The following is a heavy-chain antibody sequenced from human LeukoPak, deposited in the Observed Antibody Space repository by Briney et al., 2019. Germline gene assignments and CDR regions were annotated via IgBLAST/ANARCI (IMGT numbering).Heavy chain of an antibody. Sequence: SQTLSLTCTVSDVSISSGSYYWSWIRQPAGKGLEWIGRIYTSGSTNYNPSLKSRVTISVDTSKNQFSLKLSSVTAADTAVYYCALEGDYGGQGTLVTVSS. J-gene: IGHJ4*02. CDR3: ALEGDY. CDR2: IYTSGST. CDR1: DVSISSGSYY. V-gene: IGHV4-61*02.